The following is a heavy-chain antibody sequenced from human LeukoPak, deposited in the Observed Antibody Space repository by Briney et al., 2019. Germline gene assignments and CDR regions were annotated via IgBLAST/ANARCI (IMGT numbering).Heavy chain of an antibody. Sequence: ASVKVSCKASGYTFTGYYIHWVRQAPGQGLEWTGWINPKSGGTNHAQKFQGRVTLTRDTSISTAYMELSRLRSDDTAVYYCAKGHMIIVPTTRMWAVDYYYGMDVWGQGTTVTVSS. CDR3: AKGHMIIVPTTRMWAVDYYYGMDV. J-gene: IGHJ6*02. CDR1: GYTFTGYY. D-gene: IGHD3-22*01. V-gene: IGHV1-2*02. CDR2: INPKSGGT.